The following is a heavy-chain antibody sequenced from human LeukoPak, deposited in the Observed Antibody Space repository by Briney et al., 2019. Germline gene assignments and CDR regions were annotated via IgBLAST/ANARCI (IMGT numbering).Heavy chain of an antibody. CDR3: ARDGVVPAAFDY. CDR1: GFTFSSYS. CDR2: ISSSSSYI. Sequence: PGGSLRLSCAASGFTFSSYSMNWVRQAPGKGLEWVSSISSSSSYIYYADSVKGRFTISRDSAKNSLYLQMNSLRAEDTAVYYCARDGVVPAAFDYWGQGTLVTVSS. D-gene: IGHD2-2*01. J-gene: IGHJ4*02. V-gene: IGHV3-21*01.